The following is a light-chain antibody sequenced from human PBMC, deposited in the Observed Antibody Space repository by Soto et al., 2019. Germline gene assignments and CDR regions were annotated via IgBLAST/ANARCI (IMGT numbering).Light chain of an antibody. CDR1: QGISNY. Sequence: DIQMTQSPSSLSASVGDRVTITCRASQGISNYLAWYQQKPGKVPKLLIYAASTLQSGVPSRFSGSGSGTDFTLTISSLQSADVVTYYSQTYNTAPWTFGQGTNVEIK. CDR3: QTYNTAPWT. V-gene: IGKV1-27*01. CDR2: AAS. J-gene: IGKJ1*01.